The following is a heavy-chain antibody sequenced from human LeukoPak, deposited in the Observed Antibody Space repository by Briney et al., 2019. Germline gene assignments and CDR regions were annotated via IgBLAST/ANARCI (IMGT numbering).Heavy chain of an antibody. D-gene: IGHD1-26*01. CDR1: GDSISSFH. CDR2: MYYRGST. CDR3: ARHQPSGTYAFDI. J-gene: IGHJ3*02. Sequence: PSETLSLTCTVSGDSISSFHWSWIRQSPGKGLEWIGYMYYRGSTNYNPSLKSRVTISVDASKNQFSLKLSSVTAADTAVYYCARHQPSGTYAFDIWGQGTMVTVSS. V-gene: IGHV4-59*08.